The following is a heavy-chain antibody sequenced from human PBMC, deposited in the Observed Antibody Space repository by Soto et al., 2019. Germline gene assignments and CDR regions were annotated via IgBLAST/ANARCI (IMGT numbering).Heavy chain of an antibody. Sequence: GASVKVSCKASGYTFTSYYMHWVRQAPGQGLEWMGWISAYNGNTNYAQKLQGRVTMTTDTSTSTAYMELRSLRSDDTAVYYCARVELANAFDIWGQGTMVTVSS. D-gene: IGHD1-1*01. CDR1: GYTFTSYY. J-gene: IGHJ3*02. CDR2: ISAYNGNT. CDR3: ARVELANAFDI. V-gene: IGHV1-18*04.